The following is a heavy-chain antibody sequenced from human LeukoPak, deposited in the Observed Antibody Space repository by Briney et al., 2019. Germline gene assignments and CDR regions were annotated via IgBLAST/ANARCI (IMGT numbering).Heavy chain of an antibody. J-gene: IGHJ5*02. CDR1: GGSISSYY. Sequence: SETLSLTCTVSGGSISSYYWSWIRQPPGKGLEWIGYIYDSGSTNYNPSLKRRVTISVDTSKNQFSLNLSSVTAADTAVYYCARHRNDFWTGEYWFDPWGEGTLVTVSS. CDR3: ARHRNDFWTGEYWFDP. CDR2: IYDSGST. D-gene: IGHD3-3*01. V-gene: IGHV4-59*08.